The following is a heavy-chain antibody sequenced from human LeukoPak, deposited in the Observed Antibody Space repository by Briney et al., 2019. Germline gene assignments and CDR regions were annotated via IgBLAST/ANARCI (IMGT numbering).Heavy chain of an antibody. CDR3: ARRMTSAYYYGMDV. Sequence: PEASVKVSCKASGYTFTSYGISWVRQAPGQGLEWMGWISAYNGNTNYAQKLQGRVTMTTDTSTSTAYMELRSLRSDDTAVYYCARRMTSAYYYGMDVWGQGTTVTVSS. D-gene: IGHD4-11*01. J-gene: IGHJ6*02. V-gene: IGHV1-18*01. CDR2: ISAYNGNT. CDR1: GYTFTSYG.